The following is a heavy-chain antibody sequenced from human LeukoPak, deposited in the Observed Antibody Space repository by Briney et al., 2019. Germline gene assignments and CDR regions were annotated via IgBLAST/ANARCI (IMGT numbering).Heavy chain of an antibody. V-gene: IGHV3-48*03. Sequence: GGSLRLSCAASGFTFSSYEMNWVRQAPGKGLEWVSYISSSGSTIYYADSVKGRFTISRDNAKNSLYLQMHSLGAEDTAVYYCARVPYYDFWSGYQFDYWGQGTLVTVSS. CDR1: GFTFSSYE. CDR2: ISSSGSTI. D-gene: IGHD3-3*01. J-gene: IGHJ4*02. CDR3: ARVPYYDFWSGYQFDY.